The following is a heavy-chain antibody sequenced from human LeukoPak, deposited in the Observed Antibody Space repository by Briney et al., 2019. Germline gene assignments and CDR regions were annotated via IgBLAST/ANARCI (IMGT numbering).Heavy chain of an antibody. CDR1: GFTFSSYS. Sequence: GGSLRLSCAASGFTFSSYSLNWVRQAPGKGLEWVSYISSYGSTVYYADSVKGRFTISRDNAKNSLYLQMNSLRAEDTAVYYCASNPYDFWSGYPLDYWGQGTLVTVSS. CDR2: ISSYGSTV. D-gene: IGHD3-3*01. J-gene: IGHJ4*02. CDR3: ASNPYDFWSGYPLDY. V-gene: IGHV3-48*04.